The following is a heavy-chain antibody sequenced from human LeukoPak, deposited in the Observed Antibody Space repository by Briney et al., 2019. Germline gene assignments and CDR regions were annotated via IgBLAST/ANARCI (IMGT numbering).Heavy chain of an antibody. Sequence: SETLSLTCTVSGGSISNDYWSGIRQAAGKELEWIGRIYTRGSTNYNPSLKSRVTISLDKSKKQFSLNLNSVTAADTAVYYCARCGTFGSGRNQLTTLHYWGQGTLVTVSS. CDR3: ARCGTFGSGRNQLTTLHY. D-gene: IGHD3-10*01. CDR1: GGSISNDY. CDR2: IYTRGST. J-gene: IGHJ4*02. V-gene: IGHV4-4*07.